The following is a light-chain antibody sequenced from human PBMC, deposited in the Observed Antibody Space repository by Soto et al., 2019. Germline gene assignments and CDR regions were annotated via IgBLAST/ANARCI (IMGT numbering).Light chain of an antibody. CDR3: QAYDSRLSGSV. J-gene: IGLJ7*01. CDR1: SSNIGAGYY. Sequence: QSVLTQPPSVSGAPGQRVTISCTGSSSNIGAGYYVHWYQQLPGTAPKLLIYSNNNRPSGVPDRFSGPKSGTSASLAITGLQAGDEADYYCQAYDSRLSGSVFGGGTQLTVL. V-gene: IGLV1-40*01. CDR2: SNN.